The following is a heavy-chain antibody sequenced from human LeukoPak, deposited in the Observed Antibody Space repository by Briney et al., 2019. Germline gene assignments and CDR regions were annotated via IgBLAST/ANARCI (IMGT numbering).Heavy chain of an antibody. V-gene: IGHV1-46*01. J-gene: IGHJ6*03. CDR2: IDPSGGST. Sequence: GASVKVSCKASGYTFTSYYMHWVRQAPGQGLEWMGIIDPSGGSTSYAQKFQGRVTMTRDMSTSTVYMELSSLRSEDTAVYYCARSSYCSGGSCYQAYYYYMDVWGKGTTVTVSS. CDR1: GYTFTSYY. CDR3: ARSSYCSGGSCYQAYYYYMDV. D-gene: IGHD2-15*01.